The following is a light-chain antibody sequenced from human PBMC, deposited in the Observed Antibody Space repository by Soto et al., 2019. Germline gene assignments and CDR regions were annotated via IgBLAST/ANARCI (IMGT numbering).Light chain of an antibody. Sequence: EIVLTQSPGTLSLSPGERATLSCRASQSVSSSYLAWYQQKPGQAPMLLIYGASSRATGIPDRFSGSGSGTDFTLTISRLEPEDFAVYYCQQYGSSPPVTFGGGTKVEIK. CDR2: GAS. CDR3: QQYGSSPPVT. J-gene: IGKJ4*01. CDR1: QSVSSSY. V-gene: IGKV3-20*01.